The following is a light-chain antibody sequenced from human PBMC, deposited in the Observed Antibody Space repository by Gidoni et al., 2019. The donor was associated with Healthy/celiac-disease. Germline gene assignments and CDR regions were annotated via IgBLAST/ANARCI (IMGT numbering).Light chain of an antibody. J-gene: IGLJ2*01. Sequence: SYELTQPPSVSVSPGQTASITCSGDKLGVKYACWYQQKPGQSPVLVIYQDSKRPSGIPGRFSGSNSGNKANLNIRRTQAMDEADHYRQGLDSRTKEVFGGGNKLTVL. CDR1: KLGVKY. CDR2: QDS. V-gene: IGLV3-1*01. CDR3: QGLDSRTKEV.